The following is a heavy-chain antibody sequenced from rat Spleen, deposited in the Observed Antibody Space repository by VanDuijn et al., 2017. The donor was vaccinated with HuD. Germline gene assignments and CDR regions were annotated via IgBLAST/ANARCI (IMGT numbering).Heavy chain of an antibody. Sequence: EVQLVESGGGLVQPGRSLKLSCAASGFTFSNYGMAWVRQAPTKGLEWVATISYDGSSTYYRDSVKGRFTISRDKAKSTLYLQMNSLRSEDTATYYCTRAIYTTDYYYAKGYYVMDAWGQGASVTVSS. CDR3: TRAIYTTDYYYAKGYYVMDA. D-gene: IGHD1-6*01. J-gene: IGHJ4*01. CDR2: ISYDGSST. CDR1: GFTFSNYG. V-gene: IGHV5-29*01.